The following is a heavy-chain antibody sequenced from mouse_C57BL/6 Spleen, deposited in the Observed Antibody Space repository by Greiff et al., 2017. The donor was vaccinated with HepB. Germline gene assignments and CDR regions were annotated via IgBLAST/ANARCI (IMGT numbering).Heavy chain of an antibody. CDR3: AIMWYGAMDY. CDR1: GYTFTDYN. CDR2: INPNNGGT. D-gene: IGHD1-1*02. J-gene: IGHJ4*01. Sequence: EVQLVESGPELVKPGASVKMSCKASGYTFTDYNMHWVKQSQGKSLEWIGYINPNNGGTSYNQKFKGKATLTVNKSSSTAYMELRSLTSEDSAVYYCAIMWYGAMDYWGQGTSVTVSS. V-gene: IGHV1-22*01.